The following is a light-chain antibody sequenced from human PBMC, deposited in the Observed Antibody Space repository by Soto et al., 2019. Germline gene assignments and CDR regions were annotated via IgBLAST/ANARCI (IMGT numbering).Light chain of an antibody. J-gene: IGKJ1*01. V-gene: IGKV3-20*01. CDR2: GAS. Sequence: EIVLTQSPGTLSLSPGERATLSCRASQSVRSSYLAWYQQKPGQAPRLLIYGASRRATGIPDRFSGSGAGTGFTLTISRLEPEDFAVYYCQQYGSLWTFGQGTKVDI. CDR1: QSVRSSY. CDR3: QQYGSLWT.